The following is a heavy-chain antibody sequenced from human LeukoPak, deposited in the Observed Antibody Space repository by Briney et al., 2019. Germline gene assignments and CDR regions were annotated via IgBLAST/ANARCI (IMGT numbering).Heavy chain of an antibody. CDR1: GGSFSGYY. V-gene: IGHV4-34*01. J-gene: IGHJ6*02. D-gene: IGHD2-2*01. CDR2: INHSGST. CDR3: ARRTSGYYYYGMDV. Sequence: SETLSLTCAVYGGSFSGYYWSWIRQPPGKGLEWIGEINHSGSTNYNPSLKSRVTISVDTSKNQFSLKLSSVTAADTAVYYCARRTSGYYYYGMDVWGQGTTVTVSS.